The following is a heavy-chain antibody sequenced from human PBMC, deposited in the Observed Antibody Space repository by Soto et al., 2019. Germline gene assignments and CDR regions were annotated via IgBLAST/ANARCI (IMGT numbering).Heavy chain of an antibody. CDR3: ARALDSSGWYGDDAFDI. Sequence: SEPLSLPCTVSGGSISNKYWSWIRQPTGKGLEWIGRMSSSGVTNYSPSFKSRVTMSVDMSKNQFSLKLSSVTATDAAVYYCARALDSSGWYGDDAFDIWGQGTMVTVSS. CDR2: MSSSGVT. D-gene: IGHD6-19*01. V-gene: IGHV4-4*07. J-gene: IGHJ3*02. CDR1: GGSISNKY.